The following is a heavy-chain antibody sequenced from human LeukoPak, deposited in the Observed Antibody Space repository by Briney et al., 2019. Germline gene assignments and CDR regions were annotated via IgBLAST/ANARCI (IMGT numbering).Heavy chain of an antibody. D-gene: IGHD1-26*01. CDR3: ARNSGSYYRGTDY. V-gene: IGHV4-59*08. Sequence: SETLSLTCTVSGGSISSYYWSWIRQPPGKGLEWIGYIYYSGSTNYNPSLKSRVTISVDTSKNQFSLKLSSVTAADTAVYYCARNSGSYYRGTDYWGQGTLVTVSS. CDR1: GGSISSYY. CDR2: IYYSGST. J-gene: IGHJ4*02.